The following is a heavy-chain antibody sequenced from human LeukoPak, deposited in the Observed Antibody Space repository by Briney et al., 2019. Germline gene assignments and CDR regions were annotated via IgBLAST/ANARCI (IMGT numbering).Heavy chain of an antibody. D-gene: IGHD6-13*01. CDR1: GCTFSSYA. CDR2: ISYDGSNK. CDR3: ARETLAAAGNDY. Sequence: GGSLRLSCAASGCTFSSYAMHWVRQAPGKGLEWVAVISYDGSNKYYAHSVKGRFTISRDNSKNTLYLQMNSLRAEDTAVYHCARETLAAAGNDYWGQGTLVTVSS. V-gene: IGHV3-30-3*01. J-gene: IGHJ4*02.